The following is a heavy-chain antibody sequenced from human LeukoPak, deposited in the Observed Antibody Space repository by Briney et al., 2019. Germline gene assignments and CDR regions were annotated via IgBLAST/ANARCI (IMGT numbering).Heavy chain of an antibody. CDR3: AKAHYGDYTTDFDY. D-gene: IGHD4-17*01. CDR2: ISGSGGST. CDR1: GFTFSSYA. V-gene: IGHV3-23*01. J-gene: IGHJ4*02. Sequence: GGSLRLSCAASGFTFSSYAMSWVRQAPGKGLEWVSAISGSGGSTYYADSVKGRFTISRDNSKNTLYLQMNSLRAEDTAVYHCAKAHYGDYTTDFDYWGQGTLVTVSS.